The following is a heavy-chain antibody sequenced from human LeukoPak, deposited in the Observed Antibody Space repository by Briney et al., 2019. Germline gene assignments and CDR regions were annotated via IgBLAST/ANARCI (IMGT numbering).Heavy chain of an antibody. CDR1: GYTFTRYD. D-gene: IGHD1-20*01. V-gene: IGHV1-8*03. CDR2: MNPNNGNT. Sequence: ASVKVSCKASGYTFTRYDMNWVRQATGQGLEWMGWMNPNNGNTGYTQKFQGRVTITRNTSISTAYMELSSLRSEDTAVYYCARGRITGSHDWFDPWGQGTQVTVSS. CDR3: ARGRITGSHDWFDP. J-gene: IGHJ5*02.